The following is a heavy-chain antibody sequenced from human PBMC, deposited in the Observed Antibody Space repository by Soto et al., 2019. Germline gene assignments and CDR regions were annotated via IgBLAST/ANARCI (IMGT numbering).Heavy chain of an antibody. CDR1: GGTFSSYA. CDR2: IIPIFGTA. D-gene: IGHD6-6*01. CDR3: ARDRLAARPDFDAFDI. Sequence: QVPLVQSGAEVKKPGSSVKVSCKASGGTFSSYAISWVRQAPGQGLEWMGGIIPIFGTANYAQKFQGRVTITADESTSTAYMELSSLRSEDTAVYYCARDRLAARPDFDAFDIWGQGTMVTVSS. V-gene: IGHV1-69*01. J-gene: IGHJ3*02.